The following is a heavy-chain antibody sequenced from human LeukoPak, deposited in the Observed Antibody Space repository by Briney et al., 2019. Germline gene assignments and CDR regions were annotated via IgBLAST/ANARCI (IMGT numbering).Heavy chain of an antibody. CDR3: ARDAPRHQQWLVI. CDR1: GFTVHDNY. Sequence: PGGSLRLSCAASGFTVHDNYMSWVRQAPGKGLEWVSVIYTGGTILYADSVKGRFTISRDSSQNTLYLHMTSLRAEDTAVYYCARDAPRHQQWLVIRGHGTQVTVSS. J-gene: IGHJ4*01. CDR2: IYTGGTI. D-gene: IGHD6-19*01. V-gene: IGHV3-66*01.